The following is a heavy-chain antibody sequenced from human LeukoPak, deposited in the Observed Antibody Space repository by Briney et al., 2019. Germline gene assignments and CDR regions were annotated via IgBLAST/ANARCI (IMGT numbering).Heavy chain of an antibody. CDR2: IIPIFGTA. CDR3: AREVDFWSGYYNSYNWLDP. CDR1: GGTFSSYA. V-gene: IGHV1-69*13. D-gene: IGHD3-3*01. J-gene: IGHJ5*02. Sequence: SVKVSCKASGGTFSSYAISWLRQAPGQGLEWMGGIIPIFGTANYAQKFQGRVTITADESTSTAYMELSSLRSEDTAVYYCAREVDFWSGYYNSYNWLDPWGQGTLVTVSS.